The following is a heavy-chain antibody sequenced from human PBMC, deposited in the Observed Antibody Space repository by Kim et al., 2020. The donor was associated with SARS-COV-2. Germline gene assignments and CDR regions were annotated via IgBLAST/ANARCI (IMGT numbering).Heavy chain of an antibody. CDR3: ARTYYYGSGSYGSWFDP. CDR2: INHSGST. V-gene: IGHV4-34*01. J-gene: IGHJ5*02. D-gene: IGHD3-10*01. CDR1: GGSFSGYY. Sequence: SETLSLTCAVYGGSFSGYYWSWIRQPPGKGLEWIGEINHSGSTNYNPSLKSRVTISVDTSKNQFSLKLSSVTAADTAVYYCARTYYYGSGSYGSWFDPWGQGTLVTVSS.